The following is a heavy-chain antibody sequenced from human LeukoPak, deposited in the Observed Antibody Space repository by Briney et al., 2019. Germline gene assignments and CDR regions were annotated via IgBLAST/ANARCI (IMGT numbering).Heavy chain of an antibody. CDR1: GGSISGYF. V-gene: IGHV4-4*09. CDR3: ARGLRDEERYYKYYYMDV. Sequence: TSETLSLTCTISGGSISGYFGTWIRQASGKGLEWIGYIHTIETKYNPSHQSRVSMSIDTSKNQFSLNLRSVTAADTAVYYCARGLRDEERYYKYYYMDVWGKGTTVTVSS. J-gene: IGHJ6*03. D-gene: IGHD3-22*01. CDR2: IHTIET.